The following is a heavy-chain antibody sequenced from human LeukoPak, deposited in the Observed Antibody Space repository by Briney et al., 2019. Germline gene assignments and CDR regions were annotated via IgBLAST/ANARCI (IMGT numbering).Heavy chain of an antibody. CDR2: INHSRST. Sequence: SETLSLTCGVYGGSFSGYYWSWIRQPPGKGLEWIGEINHSRSTNYNPSLKSRVTISVDTSKNQFSLKLSSVTAADTAVYYCARGVVRDAFDIWGQGTMVTVSS. CDR1: GGSFSGYY. J-gene: IGHJ3*02. CDR3: ARGVVRDAFDI. D-gene: IGHD3-10*01. V-gene: IGHV4-34*01.